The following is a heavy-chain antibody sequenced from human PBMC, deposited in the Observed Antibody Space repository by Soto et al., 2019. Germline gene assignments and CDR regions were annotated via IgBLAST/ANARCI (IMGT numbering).Heavy chain of an antibody. CDR3: ASWSSYSGSYWFDD. J-gene: IGHJ4*02. V-gene: IGHV1-69*06. CDR1: GGTFNTYT. D-gene: IGHD1-26*01. CDR2: VIPRYDSV. Sequence: QVQLVQSGAEVKKPGSSVKVSCEASGGTFNTYTINGVRQAPGRGLDWMGQVIPRYDSVNYAESFQGRVTITADKSTNIAYLALSSLRAENTALYFCASWSSYSGSYWFDDWGQGTLVIVSS.